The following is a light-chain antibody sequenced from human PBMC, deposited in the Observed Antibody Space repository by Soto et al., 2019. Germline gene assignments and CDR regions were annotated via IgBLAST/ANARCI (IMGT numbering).Light chain of an antibody. CDR1: QSIDTA. V-gene: IGKV1-5*03. CDR3: QQYGRFLT. Sequence: DIQMTQSPSTLSASVGDRVTITCRASQSIDTALAWYQQKPGKAPNLLIYRASNLESGVPSRFSGSVSGTEFTRAISSLQPDDFATYYCQQYGRFLTFGQGTKLERK. J-gene: IGKJ2*01. CDR2: RAS.